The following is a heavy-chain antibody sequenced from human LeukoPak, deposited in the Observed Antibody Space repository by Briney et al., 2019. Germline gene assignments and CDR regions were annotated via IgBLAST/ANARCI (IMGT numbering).Heavy chain of an antibody. Sequence: PSETLSLTCAVSGYSVSSGYYWGWIRQPPGKGLEWIGRIYTSGSTNYNPSLKSRVTMSVDTSKNQFSLKLSSVTAADTAVYYCAREYGDDDAFDIWGQGTMVTASS. CDR1: GYSVSSGYY. J-gene: IGHJ3*02. CDR2: IYTSGST. V-gene: IGHV4-38-2*02. D-gene: IGHD4-17*01. CDR3: AREYGDDDAFDI.